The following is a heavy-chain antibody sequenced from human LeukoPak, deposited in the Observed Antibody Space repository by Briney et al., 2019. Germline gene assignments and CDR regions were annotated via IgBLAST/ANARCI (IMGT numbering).Heavy chain of an antibody. J-gene: IGHJ4*02. Sequence: SQTLSLTCTVSGGSISSGSYYWSWIRQPAGKGLEWIGRIYTSGSTNYNPSLKSRVTISVDTSKNQFSLKLSSVTAADTAVYYCARLLKTTYYFDYWGQGTLVTVSS. CDR2: IYTSGST. CDR1: GGSISSGSYY. CDR3: ARLLKTTYYFDY. V-gene: IGHV4-61*02. D-gene: IGHD2/OR15-2a*01.